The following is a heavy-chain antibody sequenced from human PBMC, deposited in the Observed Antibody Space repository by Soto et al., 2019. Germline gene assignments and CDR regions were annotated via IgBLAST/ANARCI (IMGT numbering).Heavy chain of an antibody. CDR2: IYNDGKT. D-gene: IGHD3-10*01. CDR3: VRPLPSGQNYGMDV. CDR1: GFTVSSNY. V-gene: IGHV3-53*01. Sequence: GGSLRLSCAASGFTVSSNYMSWVRQAPGKGLEWVSVIYNDGKTYYADSVKGRFTISRDASKNTLHLQMDSLRDEDTAVYYCVRPLPSGQNYGMDVWGQGTTVTVSS. J-gene: IGHJ6*02.